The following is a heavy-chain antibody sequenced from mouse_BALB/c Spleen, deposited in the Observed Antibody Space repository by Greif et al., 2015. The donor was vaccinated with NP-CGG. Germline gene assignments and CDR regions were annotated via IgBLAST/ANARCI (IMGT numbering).Heavy chain of an antibody. CDR2: ISSGGGST. CDR1: GFAFSSYD. Sequence: EVKLMESGGGLVKPGGSLKLSCAASGFAFSSYDMSWVRQTPEKRLEWVAYISSGGGSTYYPDTVKGRFTISRDNAKNTLYLQMSSLKSEDTAMYYCARHVYYYGSSSEGFAYWGQGTLVTVSA. V-gene: IGHV5-12-1*01. CDR3: ARHVYYYGSSSEGFAY. D-gene: IGHD1-1*01. J-gene: IGHJ3*01.